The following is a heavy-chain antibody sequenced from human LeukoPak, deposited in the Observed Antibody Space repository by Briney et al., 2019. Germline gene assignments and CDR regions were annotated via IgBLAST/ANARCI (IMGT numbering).Heavy chain of an antibody. Sequence: GGSLRLSCAASGFTFSSNAMSWVRQAPGKGLEWVSAISGSDDNTYYADSVKGRFTISRENSKNTLYLQMNSLRAEDTAVYYCAKHQYSSGWYLNYWGQGTLVTVSS. J-gene: IGHJ4*02. V-gene: IGHV3-23*01. D-gene: IGHD6-19*01. CDR1: GFTFSSNA. CDR2: ISGSDDNT. CDR3: AKHQYSSGWYLNY.